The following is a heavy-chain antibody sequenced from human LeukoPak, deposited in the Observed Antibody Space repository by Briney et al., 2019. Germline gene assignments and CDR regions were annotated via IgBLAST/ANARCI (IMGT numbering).Heavy chain of an antibody. CDR3: TVDTARNWFDP. CDR1: GYTFTSYG. Sequence: ASVKVSCKASGYTFTSYGISWVRQAPGQGLEWMGWISAYNGNTNYAQKLQGRVTMTTDTSTSTAYMELRSLRSDDTAVYYCTVDTARNWFDPWGQGTLVTVSS. J-gene: IGHJ5*02. CDR2: ISAYNGNT. V-gene: IGHV1-18*01. D-gene: IGHD5-18*01.